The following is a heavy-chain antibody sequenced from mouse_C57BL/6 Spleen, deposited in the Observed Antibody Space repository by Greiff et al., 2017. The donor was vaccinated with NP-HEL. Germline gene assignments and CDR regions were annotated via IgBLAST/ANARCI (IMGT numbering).Heavy chain of an antibody. CDR1: GYTFTDYE. V-gene: IGHV1-15*01. J-gene: IGHJ2*01. CDR3: TRYHGSSYGY. D-gene: IGHD1-1*01. CDR2: IDPATGGT. Sequence: VQLQQSGAELVRPGASVTLSCKASGYTFTDYEMHWVKQTPVHGLEWIGAIDPATGGTAYNQKFKGKAILTADKSSSTAYMELRSLTSEDCAVYYCTRYHGSSYGYWGQGTTLTVSS.